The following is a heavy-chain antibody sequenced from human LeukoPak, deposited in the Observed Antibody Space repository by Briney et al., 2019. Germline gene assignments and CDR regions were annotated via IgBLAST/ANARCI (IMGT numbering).Heavy chain of an antibody. CDR2: INPNSGGT. CDR3: ARPVDYGDYVAWFDP. J-gene: IGHJ5*02. Sequence: RASVKVSCKASGYTFTGYYMHWVRQAPGQGLEWMGWINPNSGGTNYAQKFQGRVTMTRDTSISTAYMELSRLRSDDTAVYYCARPVDYGDYVAWFDPWGQGTLVTVSS. D-gene: IGHD4-17*01. CDR1: GYTFTGYY. V-gene: IGHV1-2*02.